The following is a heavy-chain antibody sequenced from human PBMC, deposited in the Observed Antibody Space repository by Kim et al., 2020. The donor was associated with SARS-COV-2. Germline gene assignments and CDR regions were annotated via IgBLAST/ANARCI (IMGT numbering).Heavy chain of an antibody. Sequence: ASVKVSCKASGYTFSTYDINWVRQATGQGLEWMGWMNPNSTNTGYAQKFQGRVTMTRNTSISTVYMELSSLRCEDTAVYYCARGRPANQYFQHWGQGTLVTVCS. D-gene: IGHD2-2*01. CDR2: MNPNSTNT. CDR1: GYTFSTYD. J-gene: IGHJ1*01. CDR3: ARGRPANQYFQH. V-gene: IGHV1-8*01.